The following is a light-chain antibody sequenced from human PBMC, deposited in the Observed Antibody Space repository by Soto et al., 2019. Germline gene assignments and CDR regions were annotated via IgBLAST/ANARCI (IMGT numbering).Light chain of an antibody. J-gene: IGLJ3*02. V-gene: IGLV2-18*02. CDR3: ASYTSSRVWV. Sequence: QSVLTQPPSVSGSPGQSVTISCTGTSSDVGSYNRVSWYQQPPGTAPKVIIYEVTNRPSGVPVRFSGSKSANMASLTISGLQAEDEADYYCASYTSSRVWVFGGGTKLTVL. CDR1: SSDVGSYNR. CDR2: EVT.